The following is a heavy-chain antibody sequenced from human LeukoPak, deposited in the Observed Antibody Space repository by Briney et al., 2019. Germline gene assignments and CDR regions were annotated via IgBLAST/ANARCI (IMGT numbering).Heavy chain of an antibody. Sequence: SGGSLRLSCAASGFTFNTYWMTWVRQAPGKGLEWVANIKHDGSEKNYADSVKGRFTISRDNAKNSLYLQVNSLRAEDTAVYYCARDKIEAAVSGSLFDHWGQGTLVTVSS. D-gene: IGHD6-13*01. CDR3: ARDKIEAAVSGSLFDH. V-gene: IGHV3-7*01. J-gene: IGHJ5*02. CDR1: GFTFNTYW. CDR2: IKHDGSEK.